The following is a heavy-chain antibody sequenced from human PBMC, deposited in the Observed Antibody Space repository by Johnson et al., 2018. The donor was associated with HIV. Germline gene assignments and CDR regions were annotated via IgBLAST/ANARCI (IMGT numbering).Heavy chain of an antibody. CDR1: GFSFNNFG. CDR3: AKDPYSRKDAFDI. D-gene: IGHD1-14*01. J-gene: IGHJ3*02. CDR2: ISFAGNKK. Sequence: QVQLVESGGGLVQPGGSLRLSCAASGFSFNNFGFHWVRQAPGKGLEWVAAISFAGNKKHYAESVKGRFTISRENSKNTLYLQMNSLRAEDTAVYYCAKDPYSRKDAFDIWGQGTMVTVSS. V-gene: IGHV3-30*18.